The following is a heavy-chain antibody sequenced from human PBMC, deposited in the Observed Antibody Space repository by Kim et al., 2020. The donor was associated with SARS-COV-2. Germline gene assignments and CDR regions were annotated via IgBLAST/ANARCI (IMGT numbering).Heavy chain of an antibody. J-gene: IGHJ4*02. Sequence: VQGWFTISRDNYKNTLYLQMNSLRAEDTAVYYCASGYDSSGYYPIPYFDYWGQGTLVTVSS. V-gene: IGHV3-23*01. D-gene: IGHD3-22*01. CDR3: ASGYDSSGYYPIPYFDY.